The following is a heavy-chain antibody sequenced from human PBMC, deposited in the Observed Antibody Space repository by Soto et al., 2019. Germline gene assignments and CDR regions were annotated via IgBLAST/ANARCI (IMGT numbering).Heavy chain of an antibody. V-gene: IGHV1-69*13. D-gene: IGHD1-26*01. CDR3: ARVYGELLDSHYYYYYGMDV. J-gene: IGHJ6*02. CDR1: GGTFSSYA. CDR2: IIPIFGTA. Sequence: ASVKVSCKASGGTFSSYAISWVRQAPGQGLEWMGGIIPIFGTANYAQKFQGRVTITADESTSTAYMELSSLRSEDTAVYYCARVYGELLDSHYYYYYGMDVWGQGTTVTVSS.